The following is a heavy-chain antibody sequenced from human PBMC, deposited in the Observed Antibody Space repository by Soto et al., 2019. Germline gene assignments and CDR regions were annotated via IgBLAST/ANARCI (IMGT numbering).Heavy chain of an antibody. V-gene: IGHV3-23*01. CDR3: SKVLSDGLRTFDS. CDR1: GFTFSSYV. D-gene: IGHD4-17*01. CDR2: LTASGTST. J-gene: IGHJ4*02. Sequence: EVQLLESGGELVQPGGSLRLSCADSGFTFSSYVIGWVRQAPRKGLEWVSYLTASGTSTYYAYYVKGRFTISRDNSKNTLYLQMNSLRAEDTAIYYCSKVLSDGLRTFDSWGQGTLVTVSS.